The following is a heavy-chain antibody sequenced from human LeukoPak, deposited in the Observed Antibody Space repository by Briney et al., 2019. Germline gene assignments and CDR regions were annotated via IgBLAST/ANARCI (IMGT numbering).Heavy chain of an antibody. CDR2: IYSGGST. Sequence: GGSLRLSCAASGFTVSSNYMSWVRQAPGKGLEWVSVIYSGGSTYYADSVKGRFTISRDNSKNTLYLQMNSLRAEDTAVYYCARGLPYYYYGMDVWGQGTTVTVFS. J-gene: IGHJ6*02. V-gene: IGHV3-66*01. D-gene: IGHD5-18*01. CDR3: ARGLPYYYYGMDV. CDR1: GFTVSSNY.